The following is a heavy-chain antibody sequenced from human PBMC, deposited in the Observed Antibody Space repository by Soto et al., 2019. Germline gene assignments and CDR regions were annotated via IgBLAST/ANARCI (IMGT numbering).Heavy chain of an antibody. J-gene: IGHJ6*02. CDR2: ISYDGSNK. CDR3: ARDLSGYSHYYYGMDV. Sequence: QVQLVESGGGVVQPGRSLRLSCAASGFTFSSYAMHWVRQAPGKGLEWVAVISYDGSNKYYADSVKGRFTISRDNSKNTLYLQMNSRRAEDTAVYYCARDLSGYSHYYYGMDVWGQGTTVTVSS. CDR1: GFTFSSYA. V-gene: IGHV3-30-3*01. D-gene: IGHD5-18*01.